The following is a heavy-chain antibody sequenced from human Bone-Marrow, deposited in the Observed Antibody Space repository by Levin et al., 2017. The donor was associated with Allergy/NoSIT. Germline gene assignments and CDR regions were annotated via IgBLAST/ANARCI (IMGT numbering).Heavy chain of an antibody. CDR3: ARNLRGRELPDY. V-gene: IGHV3-20*04. CDR2: MNWNGISI. J-gene: IGHJ4*02. D-gene: IGHD5-24*01. CDR1: GFTFDDHV. Sequence: GGSLRLSCIASGFTFDDHVMTWVRQAPGKGLEWVASMNWNGISIGYADSVKGRFTISRESAKNSLFLQMNSLRVEDTAVYYCARNLRGRELPDYWGRGTLVTVSS.